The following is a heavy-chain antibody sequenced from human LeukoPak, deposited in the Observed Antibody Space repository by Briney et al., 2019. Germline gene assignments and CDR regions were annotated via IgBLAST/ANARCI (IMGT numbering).Heavy chain of an antibody. CDR2: IDKKDKGSATAT. CDR1: GFTFSGSA. CDR3: TRDSGTYNWFDP. Sequence: GGSLRLSCAASGFTFSGSAIRWVRQSSGKGLEWVGQIDKKDKGSATATAYAASVKGRFTIYRDDSINTAYLQMKSLKTEDTALYYCTRDSGTYNWFDPWGQGTLVTVSS. V-gene: IGHV3-73*01. J-gene: IGHJ5*02. D-gene: IGHD1-26*01.